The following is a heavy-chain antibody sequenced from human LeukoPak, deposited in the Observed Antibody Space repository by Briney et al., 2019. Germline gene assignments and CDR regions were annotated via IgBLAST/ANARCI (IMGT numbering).Heavy chain of an antibody. V-gene: IGHV3-9*01. CDR1: GFTFDYYA. Sequence: GGSLRLSCAASGFTFDYYAMHWVGQAPGKGLEWVSGISWNSGSIGYADSVKGRFTISRYNAKNSLYLQMNSLRAEDTALYYCAKDIGYYGSGSYYRGFDYWGQGTLVTVSS. J-gene: IGHJ4*02. CDR3: AKDIGYYGSGSYYRGFDY. CDR2: ISWNSGSI. D-gene: IGHD3-10*01.